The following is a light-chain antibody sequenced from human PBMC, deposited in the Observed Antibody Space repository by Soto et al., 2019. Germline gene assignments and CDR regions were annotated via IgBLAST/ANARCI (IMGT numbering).Light chain of an antibody. Sequence: DIQMTQSPSSLSASVGDRVTITCRASQSISSYLNWYQQKPGKAPKRLIYAASSLQSGVTSRFSGSGSGTDFTLTISSLQSEDFATYYCQQSYSTLYTFGQGTKLEIK. CDR1: QSISSY. CDR2: AAS. J-gene: IGKJ2*01. CDR3: QQSYSTLYT. V-gene: IGKV1-39*01.